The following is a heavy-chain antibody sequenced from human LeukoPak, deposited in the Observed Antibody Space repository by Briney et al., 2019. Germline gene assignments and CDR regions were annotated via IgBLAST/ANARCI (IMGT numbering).Heavy chain of an antibody. J-gene: IGHJ6*04. Sequence: GGSLRLSCAASGFTFYDYAMHWVRQAPGKGVEWVSLISWDGGSTYYADSVKGRLTISRDNAKNSLYLQMNSLRAEDTAVYYCAELGITMIGGVWGKGTTVTISS. CDR3: AELGITMIGGV. CDR2: ISWDGGST. V-gene: IGHV3-43D*03. D-gene: IGHD3-10*02. CDR1: GFTFYDYA.